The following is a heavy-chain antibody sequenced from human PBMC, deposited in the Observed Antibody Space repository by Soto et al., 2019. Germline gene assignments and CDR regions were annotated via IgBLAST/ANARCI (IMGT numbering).Heavy chain of an antibody. CDR2: MNPNSGNT. V-gene: IGHV1-8*01. D-gene: IGHD1-26*01. Sequence: ASVKVSCKASGYTFTSYDINWVRQATGQGLEWMGWMNPNSGNTGYAQKFQGRVTMTRNTSISTAYMELSSLRSEDTAVYYCARGESELGGVYYYGMDVWGQGTTVTVSS. CDR1: GYTFTSYD. J-gene: IGHJ6*02. CDR3: ARGESELGGVYYYGMDV.